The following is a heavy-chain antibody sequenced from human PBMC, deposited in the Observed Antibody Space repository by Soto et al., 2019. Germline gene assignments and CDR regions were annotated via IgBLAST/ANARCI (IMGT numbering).Heavy chain of an antibody. Sequence: QVQLVQSGAEVKKPGASVKVSCKASGYTFTSYGISWVRQAPGQGLEWMGWISDYNGNTKYAQKLQGRVTMTTDTATSTAYRELRSLKSDDTAVYYFSRDHDYGPLNWFDPWGQGTLVTVSS. CDR3: SRDHDYGPLNWFDP. CDR1: GYTFTSYG. J-gene: IGHJ5*02. D-gene: IGHD4-17*01. CDR2: ISDYNGNT. V-gene: IGHV1-18*04.